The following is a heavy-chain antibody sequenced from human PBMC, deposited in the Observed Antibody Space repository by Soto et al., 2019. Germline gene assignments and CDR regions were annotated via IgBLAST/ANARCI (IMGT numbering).Heavy chain of an antibody. J-gene: IGHJ5*01. CDR3: AHVQEGLDP. V-gene: IGHV2-5*02. CDR2: IYWGDDK. Sequence: QITLKESGPTVVKPTQTLTLTCTFSGFSLTTSGVGVGWIRQPPGKALEWLVLIYWGDDKYYSPSLKTRLTITKDTSRNQVVLTMTNMDPVDTGTYYCAHVQEGLDPWGQGTLVTVSS. CDR1: GFSLTTSGVG.